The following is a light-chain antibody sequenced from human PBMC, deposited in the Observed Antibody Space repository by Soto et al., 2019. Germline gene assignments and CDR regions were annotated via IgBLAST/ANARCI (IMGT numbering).Light chain of an antibody. CDR2: DTY. CDR3: MHRNNWAWT. Sequence: EIVLTQSPATLSLSPGERATLSCRASQSVSSYLAWYQQKPGQAHRLLIYDTYSRATGIQARFSGSGSGTDFTLTIRSLEPEDFAVYYCMHRNNWAWTFGQGTKVDNK. CDR1: QSVSSY. J-gene: IGKJ1*01. V-gene: IGKV3-11*01.